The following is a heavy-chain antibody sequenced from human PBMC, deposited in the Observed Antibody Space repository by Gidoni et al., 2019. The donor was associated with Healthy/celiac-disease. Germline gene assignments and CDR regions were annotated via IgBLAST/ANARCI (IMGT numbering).Heavy chain of an antibody. CDR2: ISGSGGST. V-gene: IGHV3-23*01. CDR3: GARA. J-gene: IGHJ5*02. CDR1: GFTYSSYA. Sequence: EVQQLESGGGLVQPGGSLRLSCAASGFTYSSYAMSWARQAPGKGLEWVLAISGSGGSTYYADPVKGRFTISRDNSKNTLYLQMSSPRAAATAVYYCGARAWGQGTLFTVSS.